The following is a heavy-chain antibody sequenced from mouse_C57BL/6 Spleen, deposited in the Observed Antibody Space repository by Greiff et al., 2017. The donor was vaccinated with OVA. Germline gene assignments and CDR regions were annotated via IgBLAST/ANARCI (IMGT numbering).Heavy chain of an antibody. CDR1: GYTFTSYW. Sequence: QVQLQQPGAELVKPGASVKLSCKASGYTFTSYWMQWVKQRPGQGLEWIGEIDPSDSYTNYNQKFKGKATLTVDTSSSTAYMQLSSLTSEDSAVYYCARVPNYKDAMDYWGQGTSVTVSS. J-gene: IGHJ4*01. CDR2: IDPSDSYT. D-gene: IGHD2-12*01. CDR3: ARVPNYKDAMDY. V-gene: IGHV1-50*01.